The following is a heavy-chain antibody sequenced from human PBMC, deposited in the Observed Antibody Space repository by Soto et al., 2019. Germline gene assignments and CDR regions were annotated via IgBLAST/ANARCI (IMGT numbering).Heavy chain of an antibody. Sequence: QLQLQESGPGLVKPSETLSLTCTVSGGSISSSSYYWGWIRQPPGKGLEWIGSIYYSGSTYYNPSLKSRVTISVDTSKSQCSRKLSSVTAADTAVYYCARLGDYVYYYYGMDVWGQGTTVTVSS. CDR2: IYYSGST. D-gene: IGHD4-17*01. V-gene: IGHV4-39*01. CDR3: ARLGDYVYYYYGMDV. J-gene: IGHJ6*02. CDR1: GGSISSSSYY.